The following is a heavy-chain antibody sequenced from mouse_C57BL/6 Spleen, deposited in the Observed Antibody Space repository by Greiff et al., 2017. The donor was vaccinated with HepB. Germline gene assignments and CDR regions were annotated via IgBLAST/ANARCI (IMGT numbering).Heavy chain of an antibody. CDR1: GYTFTDYY. D-gene: IGHD1-1*01. J-gene: IGHJ1*03. CDR2: INPNNGGT. Sequence: EVQLQQSGPELVKPGASVKISCKASGYTFTDYYMNWVKQSHGKSLEWIGDINPNNGGTSYNQKFKGKATLTVDKSSSTAYMELRSLTSEDSAVYYCARGTYYYGSLHWYFDVWGTGTTVTVSS. CDR3: ARGTYYYGSLHWYFDV. V-gene: IGHV1-26*01.